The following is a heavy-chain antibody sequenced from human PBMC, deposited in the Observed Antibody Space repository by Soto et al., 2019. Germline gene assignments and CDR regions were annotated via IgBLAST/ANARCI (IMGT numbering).Heavy chain of an antibody. D-gene: IGHD5-18*01. CDR3: ARDSGYCYASGHYVMDV. CDR2: IIPIFGTA. Sequence: QVQLVQSGAEVKKPGSSVKVSCKASGGTFSSYAISWVRQAPGQGLEWMGGIIPIFGTANYAQKFQGRVTITSDDSTSTAYKELSSLRSEDTAVYYCARDSGYCYASGHYVMDVWGQGTTVTVSS. J-gene: IGHJ6*02. CDR1: GGTFSSYA. V-gene: IGHV1-69*01.